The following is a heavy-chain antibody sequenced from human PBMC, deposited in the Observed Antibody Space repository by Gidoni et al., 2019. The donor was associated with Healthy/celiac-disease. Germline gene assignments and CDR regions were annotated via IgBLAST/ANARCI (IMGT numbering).Heavy chain of an antibody. CDR2: IIPIFGTA. CDR1: GGPFRSYA. J-gene: IGHJ4*02. Sequence: QVQLVQSGAEVKKPGSSVTVSCKASGGPFRSYAISWVRQAPGQGREWMGGIIPIFGTANYAQKFQGRVTSTADKSTSTAYMELSSLRSEDTAVYYCARASFPGEVHYYFDYWGQGTLVTVSS. CDR3: ARASFPGEVHYYFDY. V-gene: IGHV1-69*06. D-gene: IGHD2-2*01.